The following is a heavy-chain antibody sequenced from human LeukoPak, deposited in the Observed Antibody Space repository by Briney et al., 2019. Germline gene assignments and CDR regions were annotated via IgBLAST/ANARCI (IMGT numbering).Heavy chain of an antibody. Sequence: GASVKVSCKASGYTFTSYGISWVRQAPGQGLEWMGWISAYNGNTNYAQKLQGRVTMTTDTSTSTAYMELRDLRSDDTAVYYCARDPVPLYYYDSSGYYYHLFDYWGQGTLVTVSS. D-gene: IGHD3-22*01. CDR1: GYTFTSYG. V-gene: IGHV1-18*01. CDR3: ARDPVPLYYYDSSGYYYHLFDY. J-gene: IGHJ4*02. CDR2: ISAYNGNT.